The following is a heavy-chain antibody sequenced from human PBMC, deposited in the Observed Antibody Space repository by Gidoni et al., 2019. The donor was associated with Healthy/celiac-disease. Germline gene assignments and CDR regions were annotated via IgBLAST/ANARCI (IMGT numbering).Heavy chain of an antibody. J-gene: IGHJ5*02. CDR2: IYYRGST. Sequence: QVQLQESGPGLVKPSQTLSLTCTVSGGSISSGDYYWSWIRQPPGKGLEWIGYIYYRGSTYYNPSLKSRVTISVDTSKNQFSLKLSSVTAADTAVYYCARDWGYCSGGSCKQGSWFDPWGQGTLVTVSS. CDR1: GGSISSGDYY. V-gene: IGHV4-30-4*01. CDR3: ARDWGYCSGGSCKQGSWFDP. D-gene: IGHD2-15*01.